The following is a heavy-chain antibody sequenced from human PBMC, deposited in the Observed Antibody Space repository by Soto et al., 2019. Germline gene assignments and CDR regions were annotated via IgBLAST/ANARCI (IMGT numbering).Heavy chain of an antibody. J-gene: IGHJ4*02. Sequence: SVKVTCKASGGTFSSNAISWVRQAPGQGLEWMGGIIPIFGTANYAQKFQGRVTITADESTSTAYMELSSLRSEDTAVYYCARFSVATTSFDYWGQGTLVTVSS. CDR1: GGTFSSNA. CDR3: ARFSVATTSFDY. V-gene: IGHV1-69*13. D-gene: IGHD5-12*01. CDR2: IIPIFGTA.